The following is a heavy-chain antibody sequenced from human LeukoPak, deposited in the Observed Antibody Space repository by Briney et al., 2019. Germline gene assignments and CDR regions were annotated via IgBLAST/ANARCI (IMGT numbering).Heavy chain of an antibody. CDR2: ISAYNGNT. CDR1: GGTFSSYA. CDR3: ARGAAAGKTYDY. D-gene: IGHD6-13*01. V-gene: IGHV1-18*01. J-gene: IGHJ4*02. Sequence: GASVKVSCKAFGGTFSSYAISWVRQAPGQGLEWMGWISAYNGNTNYAQKLQGRVTITRDTSASTAYMELSSLRSEDTAVYYGARGAAAGKTYDYWGQGTLVTVPS.